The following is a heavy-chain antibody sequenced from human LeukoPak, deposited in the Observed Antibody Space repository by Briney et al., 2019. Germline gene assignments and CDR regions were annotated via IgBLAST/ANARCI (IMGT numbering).Heavy chain of an antibody. CDR3: ARTGETFFEY. J-gene: IGHJ4*02. D-gene: IGHD1-1*01. Sequence: SETLSLTCTVSGGSISSYYWSWIRQPPGKGLEWIGYIYYLGSTNYKPSLKSRGTISIDTSKSQFSLRLNSVTAADTAVSYCARTGETFFEYWGQGTLVTVSS. V-gene: IGHV4-59*12. CDR1: GGSISSYY. CDR2: IYYLGST.